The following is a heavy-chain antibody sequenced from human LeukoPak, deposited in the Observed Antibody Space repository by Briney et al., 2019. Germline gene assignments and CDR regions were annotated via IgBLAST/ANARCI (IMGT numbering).Heavy chain of an antibody. J-gene: IGHJ4*02. CDR3: ANEAYYYDSSGYYYFDY. V-gene: IGHV3-23*01. CDR2: ISGSGGST. Sequence: GASLRLSCAASGFTFSSYAMSRVRQAPGKGLEWVSAISGSGGSTYYADSVKGRFTISRDNSKNTLYLQMNSLRAEDTTVYYCANEAYYYDSSGYYYFDYWGQGTLVTVSS. D-gene: IGHD3-22*01. CDR1: GFTFSSYA.